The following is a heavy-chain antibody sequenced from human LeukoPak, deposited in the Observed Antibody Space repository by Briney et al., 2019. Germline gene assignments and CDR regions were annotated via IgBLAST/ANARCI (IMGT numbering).Heavy chain of an antibody. J-gene: IGHJ5*02. D-gene: IGHD3-10*01. CDR1: GYTFTSYY. CDR3: ARYGSGSYPSREWWFDP. CDR2: INPSGGST. V-gene: IGHV1-46*01. Sequence: ASVKVSCKASGYTFTSYYMHWVRQAPGQGLEWMGIINPSGGSTSYAQKFQGRVTMTRDTSTSTVYMELRSLRSDDTAVYYCARYGSGSYPSREWWFDPWGQGTLVTVSS.